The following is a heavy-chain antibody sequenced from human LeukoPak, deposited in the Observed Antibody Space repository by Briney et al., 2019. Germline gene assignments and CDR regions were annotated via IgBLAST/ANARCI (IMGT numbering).Heavy chain of an antibody. Sequence: KASETLSLTCTVSGGSISSYCWSWIRQPPGKGLEWIGYIYYSGSTNYNPSLKSRVTISVDTSKNQFSLKLSSVTAADTAVYYCARYDSGSSNDAFDIWGQGTMVTVSS. CDR1: GGSISSYC. D-gene: IGHD1-26*01. J-gene: IGHJ3*02. CDR3: ARYDSGSSNDAFDI. CDR2: IYYSGST. V-gene: IGHV4-59*01.